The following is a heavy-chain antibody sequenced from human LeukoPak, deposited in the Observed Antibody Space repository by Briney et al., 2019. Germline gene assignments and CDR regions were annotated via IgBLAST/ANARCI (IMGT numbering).Heavy chain of an antibody. V-gene: IGHV1-24*01. CDR1: GYTLTELS. CDR3: ATISSHTKTYVWGSYVDY. Sequence: EASVKVSCKVSGYTLTELSMHWVRQAPGKGLEWMGGFDPEDGETIHAQKFQGRVTMTEDTSTDTAYMELSSLRSEDTAVYYCATISSHTKTYVWGSYVDYWGQGTLVTVSS. D-gene: IGHD3-16*01. CDR2: FDPEDGET. J-gene: IGHJ4*02.